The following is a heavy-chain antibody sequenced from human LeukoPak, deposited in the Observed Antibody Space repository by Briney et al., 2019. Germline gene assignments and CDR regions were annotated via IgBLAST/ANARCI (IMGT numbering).Heavy chain of an antibody. D-gene: IGHD3-22*01. CDR2: ISAYNGNT. V-gene: IGHV1-18*01. CDR3: ARRGYYYDSGDEFDY. Sequence: GASVKVSCKASGYTFTSYGISWVRQAPGQGLEWMGWISAYNGNTNYAQKLQGRVTMTTDTSTSTAYMELRSLRSDDTAVYYCARRGYYYDSGDEFDYWGQGTTVTVSS. J-gene: IGHJ4*03. CDR1: GYTFTSYG.